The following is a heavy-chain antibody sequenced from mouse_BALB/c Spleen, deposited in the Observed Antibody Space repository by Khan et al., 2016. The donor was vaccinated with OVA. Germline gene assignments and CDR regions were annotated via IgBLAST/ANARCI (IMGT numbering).Heavy chain of an antibody. CDR2: IYPGSDNT. J-gene: IGHJ3*01. Sequence: QVQLQQSGAELARPGASVKLSCKASGYIFTDYNINWMRQRTGQGLEWIGEIYPGSDNTYYNERFKGKATLTVDKSSSTAYIHLSSLTSEDSAVYSFTRKWAAWFPYWGQGTLVTVSA. CDR1: GYIFTDYN. CDR3: TRKWAAWFPY. V-gene: IGHV1-77*01.